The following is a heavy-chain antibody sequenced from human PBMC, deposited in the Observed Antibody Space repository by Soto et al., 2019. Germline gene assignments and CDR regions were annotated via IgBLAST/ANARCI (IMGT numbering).Heavy chain of an antibody. V-gene: IGHV3-23*01. Sequence: EVQLLESGGGLVQPGGSLSLSCAASGFTFSSYAMSWVRQAPGKGLEWVSGISGSGGSTYYTDSVKGRFTISRDNSKNRRYLQMNSLSAEDTAVYYCAKGRGYSYEGWFDPWGQGTLVTVSS. CDR2: ISGSGGST. D-gene: IGHD5-18*01. CDR1: GFTFSSYA. CDR3: AKGRGYSYEGWFDP. J-gene: IGHJ5*02.